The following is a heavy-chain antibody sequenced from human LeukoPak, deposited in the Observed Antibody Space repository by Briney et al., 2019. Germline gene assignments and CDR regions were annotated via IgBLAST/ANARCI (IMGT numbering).Heavy chain of an antibody. CDR2: INAGNGNT. J-gene: IGHJ4*02. D-gene: IGHD1-1*01. CDR1: GYTFTSYA. V-gene: IGHV1-3*01. Sequence: GASVKVSCKASGYTFTSYAMHWVRQAPGQRLEWMGWINAGNGNTKYSQKFQGRVTMTRDTSISTAYMELSRLRSDDTAVYYCARDLGRTEPSGTFDYWGQGTLVTVSS. CDR3: ARDLGRTEPSGTFDY.